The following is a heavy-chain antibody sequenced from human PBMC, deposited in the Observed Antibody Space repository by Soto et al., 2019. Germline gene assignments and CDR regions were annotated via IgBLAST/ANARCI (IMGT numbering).Heavy chain of an antibody. D-gene: IGHD5-18*01. CDR3: ARPDTRGNYFYYALDV. Sequence: ASVKVSCKASGYTFSNYAMHWVRQAPGQRLEWMGWIHAGNANTEYSQKFQGRVTITRDTSASTAYMELSSLRSEDTAVYYCARPDTRGNYFYYALDVWGQGTTVTVS. CDR1: GYTFSNYA. V-gene: IGHV1-3*01. CDR2: IHAGNANT. J-gene: IGHJ6*02.